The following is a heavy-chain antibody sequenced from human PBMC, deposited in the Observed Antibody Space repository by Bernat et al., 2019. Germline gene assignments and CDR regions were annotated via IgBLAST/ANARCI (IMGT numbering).Heavy chain of an antibody. CDR1: GGSISSSSYY. Sequence: QLQLQESGPGLVKPSETLSLTCTVSGGSISSSSYYWGWIRQPPGKGLEWIGSIYYSGSTYYNPSLKSRVTISVDTSKNQFSLKLSSVTAADTAVYYCARTYYDFWSGYYPNNWFDPWGQGNLVSVSS. CDR3: ARTYYDFWSGYYPNNWFDP. J-gene: IGHJ5*02. CDR2: IYYSGST. V-gene: IGHV4-39*01. D-gene: IGHD3-3*01.